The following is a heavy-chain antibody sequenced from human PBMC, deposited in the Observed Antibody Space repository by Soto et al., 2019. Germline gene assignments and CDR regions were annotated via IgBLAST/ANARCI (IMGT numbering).Heavy chain of an antibody. CDR2: ISYDGSNK. CDR3: AKSEVGATADDAFDI. V-gene: IGHV3-30*18. J-gene: IGHJ3*02. CDR1: GFTFSSYG. Sequence: PGGSLRLSCAASGFTFSSYGMHWVRRAPGKGLEWVAIISYDGSNKYHADSVKGRFTISRDNSKNTLYLQMNSLRAEDTAVYYCAKSEVGATADDAFDIWGQGTMVTVSS. D-gene: IGHD1-26*01.